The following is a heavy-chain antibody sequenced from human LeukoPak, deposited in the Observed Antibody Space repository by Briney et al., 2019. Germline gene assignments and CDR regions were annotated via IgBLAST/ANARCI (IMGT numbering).Heavy chain of an antibody. CDR3: ARAMYRSSWWDY. CDR1: GGTFSSYA. D-gene: IGHD6-13*01. CDR2: IIPIFGTA. V-gene: IGHV1-69*05. Sequence: SVKVSCKASGGTFSSYAISWVRQAPGQGREWMGRIIPIFGTANYAQKFQGRVTITTDESTSTAYMELSSLRSEDTAVYYCARAMYRSSWWDYWGQGTLVTVSS. J-gene: IGHJ4*02.